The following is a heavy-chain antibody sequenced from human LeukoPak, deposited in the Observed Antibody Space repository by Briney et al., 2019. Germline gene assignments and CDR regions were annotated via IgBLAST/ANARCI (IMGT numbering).Heavy chain of an antibody. V-gene: IGHV3-23*01. Sequence: PGGSLRLSCAASDFTLSSHAMSWVRQAPGKGLEGVSAISSSGDDTYYPDSVKGRFTISRDNSRNTLYLQMNSLRAEDTAVYYCAKDARGVGANYWYFDLWGRGTLVTVSS. J-gene: IGHJ2*01. CDR2: ISSSGDDT. CDR1: DFTLSSHA. CDR3: AKDARGVGANYWYFDL. D-gene: IGHD1-26*01.